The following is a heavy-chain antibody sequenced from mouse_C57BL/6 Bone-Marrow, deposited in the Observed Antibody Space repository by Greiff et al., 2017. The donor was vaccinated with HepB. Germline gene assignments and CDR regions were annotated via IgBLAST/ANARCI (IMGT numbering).Heavy chain of an antibody. CDR2: IDPSESYT. CDR1: GYTFTSYW. Sequence: QVQPQQPGAELVKPGASVKLFRKASGYTFTSYWMQWVKQRPGQGLEWIGEIDPSESYTNYNQKFKGKATLTVDTSSSTAYMQLSSLTFEDSAVYYCARDRVRFAYWGQGTLVTVSA. CDR3: ARDRVRFAY. V-gene: IGHV1-50*01. J-gene: IGHJ3*01.